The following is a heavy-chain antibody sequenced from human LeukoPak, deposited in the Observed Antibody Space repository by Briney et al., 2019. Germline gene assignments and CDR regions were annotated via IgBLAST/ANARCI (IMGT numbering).Heavy chain of an antibody. Sequence: ASVKVSCKTSGYTFTNFGVSWVRQARGQGLEWMGWINHNGNTNYAQKLQGRVTMTTDTSTSTAYMELRSLRSDDTAVYYCARMYSSSWPPKYYFDYWGQGTLVNVSS. V-gene: IGHV1-18*01. J-gene: IGHJ4*02. CDR1: GYTFTNFG. D-gene: IGHD6-13*01. CDR3: ARMYSSSWPPKYYFDY. CDR2: INHNGNT.